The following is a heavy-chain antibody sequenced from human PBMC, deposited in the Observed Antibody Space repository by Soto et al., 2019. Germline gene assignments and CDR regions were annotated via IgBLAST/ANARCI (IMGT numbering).Heavy chain of an antibody. D-gene: IGHD3-10*01. V-gene: IGHV4-34*01. Sequence: PSETLSLTCAVYGGSFSGYYWSWIRQPPGKGLEWIGEINHSGSTNYNPSLKSRVTISVDTSKNQFSLKLSSVPAADTAVYYCARGNTPRVYYGSGSYYRPYYYYGMDVWGQGTTVTVSS. J-gene: IGHJ6*02. CDR3: ARGNTPRVYYGSGSYYRPYYYYGMDV. CDR1: GGSFSGYY. CDR2: INHSGST.